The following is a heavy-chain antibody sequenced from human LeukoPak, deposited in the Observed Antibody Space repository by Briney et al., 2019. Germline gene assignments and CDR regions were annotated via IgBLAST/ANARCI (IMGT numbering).Heavy chain of an antibody. Sequence: GGSLRLSCAASRFTFSSYAMSWVRQAPGKGLEWVSAISGSGGSTYYADSVKGRFTISRDNSKNTLYLQMNSLRAEDTAVYYCAKDWKGVVRGSLGQGNLVTLSS. V-gene: IGHV3-23*01. J-gene: IGHJ5*01. CDR1: RFTFSSYA. D-gene: IGHD3-10*01. CDR2: ISGSGGST. CDR3: AKDWKGVVRGS.